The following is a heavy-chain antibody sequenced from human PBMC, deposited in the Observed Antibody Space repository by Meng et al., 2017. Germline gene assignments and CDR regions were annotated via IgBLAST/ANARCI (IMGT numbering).Heavy chain of an antibody. CDR3: VRGGFRQWLVRGKNY. V-gene: IGHV3-19*01. CDR1: GFTFSNSD. CDR2: VSWNGSRT. J-gene: IGHJ4*02. Sequence: ETLSLTCAASGFTFSNSDMNWVRQAPGKGLEWVSGVSWNGSRTHYADSVKGRFIISRDNSRNFLYQQMNSLRPEDMAVYYCVRGGFRQWLVRGKNYWGQGTLVTVSS. D-gene: IGHD6-19*01.